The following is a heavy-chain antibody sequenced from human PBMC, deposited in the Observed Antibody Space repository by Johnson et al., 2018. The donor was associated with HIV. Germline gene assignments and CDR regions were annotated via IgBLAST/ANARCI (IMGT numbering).Heavy chain of an antibody. CDR3: ARAPEVRGIDAFDI. V-gene: IGHV3-66*01. CDR2: IYSGGST. CDR1: GFTVSSNY. Sequence: VQLVESGGGLVQPGGSLRLSCAASGFTVSSNYMSWVRQAPGKGLEWVSVIYSGGSTYYADSVKGRFTISRDNAKNSLYLQMNILTAEDTAVYYCARAPEVRGIDAFDIWGQGTMVTVSS. D-gene: IGHD3-10*01. J-gene: IGHJ3*02.